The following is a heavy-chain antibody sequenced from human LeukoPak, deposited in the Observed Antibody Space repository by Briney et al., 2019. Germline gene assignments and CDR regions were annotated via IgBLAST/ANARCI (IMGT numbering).Heavy chain of an antibody. V-gene: IGHV4-59*01. J-gene: IGHJ4*02. CDR3: ARGVYIAAAQYGY. CDR1: GGSISSYY. Sequence: PSETLSLTCTVSGGSISSYYWSWIRRPPGKGLEWIGYIYYSGTTNYNPSLKSRVTISVDTSKNQFSLKLSSVTAADTAVYYCARGVYIAAAQYGYWGQGTLVTVSS. D-gene: IGHD6-13*01. CDR2: IYYSGTT.